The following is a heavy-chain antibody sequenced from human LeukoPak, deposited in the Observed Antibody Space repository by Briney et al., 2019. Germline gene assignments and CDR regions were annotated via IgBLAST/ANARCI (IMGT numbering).Heavy chain of an antibody. CDR2: IYTSGST. Sequence: PSETLSLTCTVSGGSISSGSYYWSWIRQPAGKGLEWIGRIYTSGSTNYNPSLKSRVTISVDMSKNQFSLKLTSVTAADTAVYYCAREDYGDANFDYWGQGTLVTVSS. CDR3: AREDYGDANFDY. V-gene: IGHV4-61*02. J-gene: IGHJ4*02. D-gene: IGHD4-17*01. CDR1: GGSISSGSYY.